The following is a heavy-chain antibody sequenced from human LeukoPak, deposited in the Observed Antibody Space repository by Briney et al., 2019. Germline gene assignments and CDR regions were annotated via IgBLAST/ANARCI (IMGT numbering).Heavy chain of an antibody. Sequence: SETLSLTCAVSGGSISGHYWSWVRQPPGKGLEWIAYISYRGVTNFNPSLKSRVAISVDTSTNQFSLRLRSVTAADTAVYYCARLHCSSPSCHRNWFDPWGQGTLVTVSS. V-gene: IGHV4-59*11. CDR1: GGSISGHY. CDR3: ARLHCSSPSCHRNWFDP. D-gene: IGHD2-2*01. J-gene: IGHJ5*02. CDR2: ISYRGVT.